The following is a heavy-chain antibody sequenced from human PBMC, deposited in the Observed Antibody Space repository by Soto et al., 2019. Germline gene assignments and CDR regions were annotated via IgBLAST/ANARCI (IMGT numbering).Heavy chain of an antibody. CDR2: ISGSGGDT. CDR1: GFTFSSYA. V-gene: IGHV3-23*01. J-gene: IGHJ6*02. CDR3: TKASSDRHHMDV. Sequence: EVQLLESGGGLVQPGGSLRLSCAASGFTFSSYAMSWVRQAPGKGLEWVSAISGSGGDTYYTDSVKGRFTISRDNSKNTLYLQMSSLRAEDTALYYCTKASSDRHHMDVWGQGTTVTVSS.